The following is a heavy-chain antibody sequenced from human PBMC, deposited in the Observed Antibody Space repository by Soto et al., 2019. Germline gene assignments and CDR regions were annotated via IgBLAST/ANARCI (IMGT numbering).Heavy chain of an antibody. Sequence: SETLSLTCTVSGDSIGSGNKYWSWIRQAPGKGLELIGYIFSSGTTYYNPSLKSRLTMSLDTSQNQFSLKLNSVTAADTAVYYCTRVGTMVREEPDYYYYYGMDVWGQGTTVTVSS. D-gene: IGHD3-10*01. V-gene: IGHV4-30-4*02. CDR2: IFSSGTT. CDR1: GDSIGSGNKY. J-gene: IGHJ6*01. CDR3: TRVGTMVREEPDYYYYYGMDV.